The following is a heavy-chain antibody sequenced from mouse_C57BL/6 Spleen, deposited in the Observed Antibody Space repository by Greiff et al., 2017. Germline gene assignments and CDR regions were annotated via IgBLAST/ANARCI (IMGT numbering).Heavy chain of an antibody. Sequence: QVQLQQSGAELVKPGASVKLSCKASGYTFTSYWMQWVKQRPGQGLEWIGEIDPSDSYTNYNQKFKGKATLTVDTSSSTAYMQLSSLTSEDSAVYYCARSTDGYRAMDYWGQGTSVTVSS. D-gene: IGHD2-3*01. CDR3: ARSTDGYRAMDY. CDR1: GYTFTSYW. V-gene: IGHV1-50*01. CDR2: IDPSDSYT. J-gene: IGHJ4*01.